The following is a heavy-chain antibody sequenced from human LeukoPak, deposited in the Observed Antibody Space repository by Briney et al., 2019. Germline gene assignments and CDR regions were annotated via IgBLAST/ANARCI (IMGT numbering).Heavy chain of an antibody. V-gene: IGHV3-30-3*01. D-gene: IGHD3-22*01. J-gene: IGHJ4*02. CDR2: ISYDGSNK. Sequence: GGSLRLSCAASGFTFSSYAMHWVRQAPGKGLEWVAVISYDGSNKYYADSVKGRFTISRGNSKNTLYLQMNSLRAEDTAVYYCARETPGSYYDSSGYQSYWGQGTLVTVSS. CDR1: GFTFSSYA. CDR3: ARETPGSYYDSSGYQSY.